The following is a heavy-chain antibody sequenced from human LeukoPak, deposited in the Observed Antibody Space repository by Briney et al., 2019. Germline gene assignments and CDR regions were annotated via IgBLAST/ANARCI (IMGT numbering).Heavy chain of an antibody. V-gene: IGHV3-23*01. CDR1: GFTFRSYA. J-gene: IGHJ5*02. CDR2: ISSSGGST. CDR3: AKDRGILQGWFDP. D-gene: IGHD2-15*01. Sequence: GGSLRLSCIASGFTFRSYAMSWVRRAPGKGLEWVSAISSSGGSTYNADSVKGRFTISRDNSKNTLYLQMNSLRAEDTAVYYCAKDRGILQGWFDPWGQGTLVTVSS.